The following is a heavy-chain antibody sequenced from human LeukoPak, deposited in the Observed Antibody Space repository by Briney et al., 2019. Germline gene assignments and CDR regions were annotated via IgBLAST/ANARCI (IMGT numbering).Heavy chain of an antibody. V-gene: IGHV7-4-1*02. CDR3: ARAEVYCSRSTCFLY. D-gene: IGHD2-15*01. CDR2: INTNTGNP. Sequence: ASVKVSCKASGYTFTSYGISWVRQAPGQGLEWMGWINTNTGNPTYAQGFTGRFVFSFDTSVGTAYLQINSLQPEDTAVYYCARAEVYCSRSTCFLYWGQGTLVTVSS. CDR1: GYTFTSYG. J-gene: IGHJ4*02.